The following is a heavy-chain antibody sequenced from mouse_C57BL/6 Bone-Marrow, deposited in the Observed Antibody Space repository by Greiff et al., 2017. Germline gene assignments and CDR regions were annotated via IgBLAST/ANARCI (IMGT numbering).Heavy chain of an antibody. CDR3: AKLNYDRNYAAFDY. CDR2: FNPGSGGT. D-gene: IGHD2-5*01. Sequence: VQLQQSGAELVRPGTSVKVSCKASGYAFTNYFIEWVKQRPGQGLEWIGVFNPGSGGTNYNEKFKGKDTLTADKSSSTAYMQLSSLTSEDPAVYCCAKLNYDRNYAAFDYWGQGTLVTVSA. V-gene: IGHV1-54*01. J-gene: IGHJ3*01. CDR1: GYAFTNYF.